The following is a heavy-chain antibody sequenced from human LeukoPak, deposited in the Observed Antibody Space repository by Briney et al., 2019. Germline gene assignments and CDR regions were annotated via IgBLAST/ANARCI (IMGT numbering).Heavy chain of an antibody. CDR2: IIPIFGTA. Sequence: GASVKVSCRASGGTFSSDAISWVRQAPGQGLEWMGGIIPIFGTANYAQKFQGRVTITADESTSTAYMELSSLRSEDTAVYCCASIATITPSDYWGQGTLVTVSS. D-gene: IGHD5-24*01. J-gene: IGHJ4*02. CDR1: GGTFSSDA. V-gene: IGHV1-69*13. CDR3: ASIATITPSDY.